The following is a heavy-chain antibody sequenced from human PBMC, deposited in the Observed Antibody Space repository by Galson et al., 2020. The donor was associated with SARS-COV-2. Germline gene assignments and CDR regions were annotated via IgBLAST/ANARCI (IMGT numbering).Heavy chain of an antibody. D-gene: IGHD3-10*01. V-gene: IGHV5-51*01. J-gene: IGHJ4*02. CDR1: GYSFNSYW. CDR3: ARHTSGSGDY. Sequence: KIGESLKISCKGSGYSFNSYWVGWVRQMPGRGLEWMGVINPDDSKIRYSPSFEGQVTISADKSFNTAYLQWSSLKASDTAIYYCARHTSGSGDYWGQGSLVTVSS. CDR2: INPDDSKI.